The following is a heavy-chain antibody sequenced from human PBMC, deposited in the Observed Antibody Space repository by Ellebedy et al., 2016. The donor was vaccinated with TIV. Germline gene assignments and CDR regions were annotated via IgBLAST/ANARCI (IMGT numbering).Heavy chain of an antibody. V-gene: IGHV1-3*01. Sequence: AASVKVSCKTSGYIFTTYAMHWVRQAPGQSLEWMGWINLGIGDTKYSQNFQGRLTITSDASASTVYMELSSLRSGDTAVYFCARGYSYEFDYWGQGILVTVSS. CDR3: ARGYSYEFDY. D-gene: IGHD5-18*01. CDR1: GYIFTTYA. J-gene: IGHJ4*02. CDR2: INLGIGDT.